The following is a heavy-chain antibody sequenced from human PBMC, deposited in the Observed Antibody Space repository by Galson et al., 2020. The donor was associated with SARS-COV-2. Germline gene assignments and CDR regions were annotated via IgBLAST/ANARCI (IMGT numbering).Heavy chain of an antibody. CDR1: GGSFSGYS. Sequence: SETLSLTCAVYGGSFSGYSWTWIRQPPGKGLEWIGELNISGSTNYSPSLRSRVTISVDTSKNQFSLNLRSLTAADTAVYYCARGHRGVVPSPVLGLGPYYSYHYMDVWGKGTAVTVSS. V-gene: IGHV4-34*01. CDR3: ARGHRGVVPSPVLGLGPYYSYHYMDV. CDR2: LNISGST. D-gene: IGHD3-10*01. J-gene: IGHJ6*03.